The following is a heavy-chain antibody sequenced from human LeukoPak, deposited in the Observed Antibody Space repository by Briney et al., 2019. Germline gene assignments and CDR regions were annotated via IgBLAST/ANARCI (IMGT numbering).Heavy chain of an antibody. V-gene: IGHV4-34*01. D-gene: IGHD2/OR15-2a*01. CDR1: GESFSNYY. J-gene: IGHJ1*01. Sequence: SETLSLTCAVYGESFSNYYWNWIRQPPGKGLEWIGEINHSGSTNYNPSLKSRVTISVDTSKNQFSLKLSSLAAADTAVYYCARGRERGTYYFRGPEYFHPWGQGTLVTVSS. CDR3: ARGRERGTYYFRGPEYFHP. CDR2: INHSGST.